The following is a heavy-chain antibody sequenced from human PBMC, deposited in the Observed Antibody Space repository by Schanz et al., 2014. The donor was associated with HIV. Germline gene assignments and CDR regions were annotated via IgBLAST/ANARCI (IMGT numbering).Heavy chain of an antibody. V-gene: IGHV3-30*18. CDR2: ISYDGSNK. D-gene: IGHD4-17*01. CDR3: AKAEDYGDYVVAFDI. Sequence: QVQLVESGGGVVQPGRSLRLSCAASGITFSSYGMHWVRQAPGKGRAWVAVISYDGSNKYYADSVKGRFTISRDNSKNTLYLKMNSLRAEDTAVYYCAKAEDYGDYVVAFDIWGQGTMVTVSS. CDR1: GITFSSYG. J-gene: IGHJ3*02.